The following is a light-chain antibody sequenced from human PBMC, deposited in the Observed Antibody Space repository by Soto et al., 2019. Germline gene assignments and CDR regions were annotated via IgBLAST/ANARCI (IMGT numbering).Light chain of an antibody. CDR1: QSISRW. CDR3: QQYNSDSGLT. CDR2: SAS. Sequence: DIQMTQFPSTLSASVGDRVTITCRASQSISRWLAWYQQRPGKAPKLLIHSASSLDSGVSSRFSGSGSGTEFTLTINSLQPDDFTTYYCQQYNSDSGLTFGGGTKVEIK. J-gene: IGKJ4*01. V-gene: IGKV1-5*03.